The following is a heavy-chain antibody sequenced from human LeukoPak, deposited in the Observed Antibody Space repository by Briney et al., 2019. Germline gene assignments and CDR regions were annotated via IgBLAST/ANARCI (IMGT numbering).Heavy chain of an antibody. V-gene: IGHV1-2*02. J-gene: IGHJ4*02. D-gene: IGHD3-16*02. Sequence: ASVKVSCKAFGYTFTGYYMHWVRQAPGQGLEWMGWINPNSGGTNYAQKFQGRVTMTRDTSISTAYMELSRLRSDDTAVYYCAKSYYDYVWGSYRSTYFDYWGQGTLVTVSS. CDR2: INPNSGGT. CDR1: GYTFTGYY. CDR3: AKSYYDYVWGSYRSTYFDY.